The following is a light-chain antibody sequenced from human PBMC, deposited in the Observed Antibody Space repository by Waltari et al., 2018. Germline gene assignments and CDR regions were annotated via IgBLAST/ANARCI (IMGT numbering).Light chain of an antibody. CDR2: EVT. V-gene: IGLV2-23*02. Sequence: QSALTQPASVSGSPGQSITISCTGTSHDVGNYDLVSWYQQHPGKAPKRIIYEVTRRPSCFSNRVSGAKAGNTAALTISGLHTEDEGDYDCCSYSGDLSFGVVFGGGTKLTVL. CDR3: CSYSGDLSFGVV. J-gene: IGLJ2*01. CDR1: SHDVGNYDL.